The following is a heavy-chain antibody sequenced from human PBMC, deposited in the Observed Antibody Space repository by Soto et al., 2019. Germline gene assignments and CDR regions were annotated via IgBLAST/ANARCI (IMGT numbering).Heavy chain of an antibody. J-gene: IGHJ4*02. D-gene: IGHD3-10*01. CDR1: GASISSRSYC. V-gene: IGHV4-39*02. CDR3: ARENQHYFKSGSDPLVLIAY. Sequence: QLQVQESGPGLVKPSETLSLTCTVSGASISSRSYCWGWIRQPPGKGLEWTGSVCYTGDTFSNPSHKRPTTLSRDTSKNQVSLKRNSVTAADGAVYYWARENQHYFKSGSDPLVLIAYWGKGTRVTLSS. CDR2: VCYTGDT.